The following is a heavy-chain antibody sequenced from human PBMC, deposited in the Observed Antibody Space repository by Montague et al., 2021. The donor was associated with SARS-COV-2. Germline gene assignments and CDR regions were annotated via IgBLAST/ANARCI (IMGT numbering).Heavy chain of an antibody. CDR3: ASDSRYSGYEADY. V-gene: IGHV3-74*01. J-gene: IGHJ4*02. Sequence: SLRLSCAASGFTFSNYWMHWVRQAPGKGLVWVSRINSDGSSTTYAGSVKGRFTIPRDNAKNTVYLQMNSLRAEDSAVYYCASDSRYSGYEADYWGQGTLVTVSS. D-gene: IGHD5-12*01. CDR1: GFTFSNYW. CDR2: INSDGSST.